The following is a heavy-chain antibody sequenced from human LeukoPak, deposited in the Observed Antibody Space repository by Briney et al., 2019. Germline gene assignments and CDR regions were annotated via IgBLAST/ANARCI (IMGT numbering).Heavy chain of an antibody. V-gene: IGHV3-74*01. CDR3: ARGHDYGDCVSF. CDR1: GFTFSSYW. CDR2: INSDGSST. Sequence: PGGSLRLSCAASGFTFSSYWMHWVRQAPGKGLVWVSRINSDGSSTSYADSVKGRFTISRDNAKNTLYLQMNSLRAEDTAVYYCARGHDYGDCVSFWGQGTLVTVSS. J-gene: IGHJ4*02. D-gene: IGHD4-17*01.